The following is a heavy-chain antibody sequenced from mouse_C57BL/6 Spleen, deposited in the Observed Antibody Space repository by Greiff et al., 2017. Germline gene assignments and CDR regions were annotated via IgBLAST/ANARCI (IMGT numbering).Heavy chain of an antibody. D-gene: IGHD1-2*01. Sequence: QVQLQQSGAELVRPGASVTLSCKASGYTFTDYEMHWVKQTPVHGLEWIGAIDPETGGTAYNQKFKGKAILTADKSSSTAYMELRSLTSEDSAVYYCTRKALLREGYWYFDVWGTGTTVTVSS. CDR2: IDPETGGT. CDR1: GYTFTDYE. J-gene: IGHJ1*03. CDR3: TRKALLREGYWYFDV. V-gene: IGHV1-15*01.